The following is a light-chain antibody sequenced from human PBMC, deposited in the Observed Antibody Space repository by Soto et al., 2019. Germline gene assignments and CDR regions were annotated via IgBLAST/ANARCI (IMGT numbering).Light chain of an antibody. CDR2: EVS. CDR1: SSDVGGYNY. V-gene: IGLV2-8*01. CDR3: SSYADSIVL. Sequence: QSALTRPPSASGSPGQSVTISCTGTSSDVGGYNYVSWYQQHPGKAPKLMISEVSKRPSGVPDRFSGSKSGNTASLTVSGLQAEDEADYYCSSYADSIVLFGGGTKVTVL. J-gene: IGLJ2*01.